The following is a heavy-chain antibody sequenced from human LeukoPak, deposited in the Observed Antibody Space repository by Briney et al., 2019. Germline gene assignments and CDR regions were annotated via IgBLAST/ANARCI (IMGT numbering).Heavy chain of an antibody. CDR3: ARGLAMKYDFCSGYYLYYFDY. J-gene: IGHJ4*02. CDR1: GGSFSGYY. D-gene: IGHD3-3*01. Sequence: SETLSLTCAVYGGSFSGYYWSWIRQPPGKGLEWIGEINHSGSTNYNPSLKSRVTISVDTSKNQFSLKLSSVTAADTAVYYCARGLAMKYDFCSGYYLYYFDYWGQGTLVTVSS. V-gene: IGHV4-34*01. CDR2: INHSGST.